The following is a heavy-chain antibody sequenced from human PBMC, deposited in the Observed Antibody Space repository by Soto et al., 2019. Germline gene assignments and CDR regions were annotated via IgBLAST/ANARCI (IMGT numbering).Heavy chain of an antibody. CDR2: INHSGST. D-gene: IGHD3-10*01. CDR3: ARFNEGSGSYYFDY. J-gene: IGHJ4*02. Sequence: SETLSLTCAVYGGSFSGYYWSWIRQPPGKGLEWIGEINHSGSTNYNPSLKSRVTISVDTSKNQFSLKLSSVTAADTAVYYCARFNEGSGSYYFDYWGPGTMLTVYS. V-gene: IGHV4-34*01. CDR1: GGSFSGYY.